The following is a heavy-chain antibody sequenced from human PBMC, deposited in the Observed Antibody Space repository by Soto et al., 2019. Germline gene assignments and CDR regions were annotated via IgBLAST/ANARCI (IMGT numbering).Heavy chain of an antibody. Sequence: GGSLRLSCAASGFTFSSYAMSWVRQAPGKGLEWVSAISGSGGNTYYADSVKGRFTISRDNSKNTLYLQMNSLRAEDTAVYYCAKDSIAVAGSPSLADYRGQGTRCTASS. V-gene: IGHV3-23*01. J-gene: IGHJ4*02. CDR2: ISGSGGNT. CDR1: GFTFSSYA. CDR3: AKDSIAVAGSPSLADY. D-gene: IGHD6-19*01.